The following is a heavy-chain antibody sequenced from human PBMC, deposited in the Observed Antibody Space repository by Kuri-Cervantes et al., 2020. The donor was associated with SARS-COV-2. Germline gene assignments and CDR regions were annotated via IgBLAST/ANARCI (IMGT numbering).Heavy chain of an antibody. V-gene: IGHV4-59*01. Sequence: GSLRLSCAVYGGSFSSYYWSWIRQPPGKGLEWIGYIYYSGSTNYNPSLKSRVTISVDTSKNQFSLKLSSVTAADTAVYYCARHTPSYYDFWSGYHIYYGMDVWGQGTTVTVSS. CDR3: ARHTPSYYDFWSGYHIYYGMDV. CDR2: IYYSGST. D-gene: IGHD3-3*01. J-gene: IGHJ6*02. CDR1: GGSFSSYY.